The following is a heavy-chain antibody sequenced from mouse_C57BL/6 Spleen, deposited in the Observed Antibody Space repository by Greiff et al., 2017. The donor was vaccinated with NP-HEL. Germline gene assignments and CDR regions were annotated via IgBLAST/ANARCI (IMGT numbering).Heavy chain of an antibody. Sequence: EVKLVESGGGLVQPGGSLKLSCAASGFTFSDYYMYWVRQTPEKRLEWVAYISNGGGSTYYPDTVKGRFTISRDNAKNTLYLQMSRLKSEDTAMYYCARRGIYYGNYVPFAYWGQGTLVTVSA. J-gene: IGHJ3*01. CDR1: GFTFSDYY. CDR2: ISNGGGST. CDR3: ARRGIYYGNYVPFAY. V-gene: IGHV5-12*01. D-gene: IGHD2-1*01.